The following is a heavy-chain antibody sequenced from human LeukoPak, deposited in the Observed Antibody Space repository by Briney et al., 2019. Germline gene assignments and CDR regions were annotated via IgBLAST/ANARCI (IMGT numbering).Heavy chain of an antibody. Sequence: SETLSLTCTVSGGSISSSSYYWGWIRQPPGKGLEWIGSIYYSGSTYYNPSLKSRVTISVDTSKNQFSLKLSSVTAADTAVYYCARESGLRFGELEPYYFDYWGQGTLVTVSS. J-gene: IGHJ4*02. V-gene: IGHV4-39*07. D-gene: IGHD3-10*01. CDR1: GGSISSSSYY. CDR2: IYYSGST. CDR3: ARESGLRFGELEPYYFDY.